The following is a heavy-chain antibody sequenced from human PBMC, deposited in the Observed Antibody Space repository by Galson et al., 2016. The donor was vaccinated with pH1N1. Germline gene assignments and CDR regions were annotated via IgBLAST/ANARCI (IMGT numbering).Heavy chain of an antibody. CDR1: GFSLSTFGVR. CDR3: ARMGVASGGRYYYGMDV. CDR2: IDWDDEK. J-gene: IGHJ6*02. V-gene: IGHV2-70*04. D-gene: IGHD3-10*01. Sequence: PALVKPTQTLKLTCTFSGFSLSTFGVRVSWIRQSPGKALEWLARIDWDDEKFYSPSLKTRLTISQDTSKDQVVLTRTNMDPVDTGTYYCARMGVASGGRYYYGMDVWGQGTTVTVSS.